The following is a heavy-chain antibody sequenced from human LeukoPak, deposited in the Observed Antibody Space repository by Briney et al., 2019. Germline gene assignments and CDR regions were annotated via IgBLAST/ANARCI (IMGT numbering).Heavy chain of an antibody. CDR1: GFTFSSYG. V-gene: IGHV3-30*18. CDR3: AKEYYYDSSGYYPGAFDI. J-gene: IGHJ3*02. Sequence: PGGSLRLSCAASGFTFSSYGMHWVRQAPGKGLEWVAVISYDGSNKYYADSVKGRFTISRDNSKNTLYLQMNSLRAEDTAVYYCAKEYYYDSSGYYPGAFDIWGQGTMVTVSS. D-gene: IGHD3-22*01. CDR2: ISYDGSNK.